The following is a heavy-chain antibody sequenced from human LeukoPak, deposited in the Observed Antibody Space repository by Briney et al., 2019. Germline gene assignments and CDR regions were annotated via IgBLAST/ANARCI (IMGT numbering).Heavy chain of an antibody. Sequence: ALVKVSCKASGYTLSSHALHWVRQAPGQRLEWMGWINAGNGNTKYSQKFQGRVTITRDTSASTAYMELSSLRSEDTAVYYCARVSVVVPAAIDWFDPWGQGTLVTVSS. CDR3: ARVSVVVPAAIDWFDP. J-gene: IGHJ5*02. V-gene: IGHV1-3*01. D-gene: IGHD2-2*02. CDR2: INAGNGNT. CDR1: GYTLSSHA.